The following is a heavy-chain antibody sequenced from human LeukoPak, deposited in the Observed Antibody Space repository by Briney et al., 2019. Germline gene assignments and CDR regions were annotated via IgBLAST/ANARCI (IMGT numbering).Heavy chain of an antibody. CDR2: ISDDGSRQ. CDR3: VKDRTGTYTPDY. CDR1: GFTFSNYA. V-gene: IGHV3-30-3*01. Sequence: GGSLRLSCAATGFTFSNYAIHWGRQAPGKGLEWVAFISDDGSRQHYADSVKGRFTISRDNSKNTLNLQMNSLRAEDTAVYYCVKDRTGTYTPDYWGQGTLVTVSS. D-gene: IGHD3-10*01. J-gene: IGHJ4*02.